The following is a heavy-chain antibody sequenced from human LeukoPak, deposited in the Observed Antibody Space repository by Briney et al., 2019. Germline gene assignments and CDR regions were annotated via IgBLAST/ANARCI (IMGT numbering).Heavy chain of an antibody. J-gene: IGHJ6*02. V-gene: IGHV1-24*01. CDR2: FDPEDGET. CDR3: ATRLRGYSYGWDYYYGMDV. CDR1: GYTLTELS. D-gene: IGHD5-18*01. Sequence: ASVKVSRKVSGYTLTELSMHWVRQAPGKGLEWMGGFDPEDGETIYAQKFQGRVTMTEDTSTDTAYMELSSLRSEDTAMYYCATRLRGYSYGWDYYYGMDVWGQGTTVTVSS.